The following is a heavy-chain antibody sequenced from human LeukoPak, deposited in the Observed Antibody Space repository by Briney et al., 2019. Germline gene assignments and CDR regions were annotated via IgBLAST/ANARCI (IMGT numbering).Heavy chain of an antibody. V-gene: IGHV2-5*02. CDR2: IYWDDDK. D-gene: IGHD3-22*01. CDR1: GFSLSTSGVG. CDR3: ARRRDDYYDSSGYTYAFDI. J-gene: IGHJ3*02. Sequence: SGPTLVKPTQTLTLTCTFSGFSLSTSGVGVGWIRQPPGKALEWLALIYWDDDKRYSPSLKSRLTITKDASKNQVVLRTTNMDPVDTATYYCARRRDDYYDSSGYTYAFDIWGQGTLVTVSS.